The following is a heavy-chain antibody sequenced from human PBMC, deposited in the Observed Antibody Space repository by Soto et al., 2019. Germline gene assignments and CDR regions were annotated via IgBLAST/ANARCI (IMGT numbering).Heavy chain of an antibody. V-gene: IGHV1-58*01. CDR3: AAVPHIVVVTATPYFDY. CDR2: IVVGSGNT. J-gene: IGHJ4*02. D-gene: IGHD2-21*02. CDR1: GFTFTSSA. Sequence: SVKVSFKASGFTFTSSAVQWVRQARGQRLEWIGWIVVGSGNTNYAQKSQERVTITRDMSTSTAYMGLSSLRSEDTAVYYCAAVPHIVVVTATPYFDYWGQGTLVTVSS.